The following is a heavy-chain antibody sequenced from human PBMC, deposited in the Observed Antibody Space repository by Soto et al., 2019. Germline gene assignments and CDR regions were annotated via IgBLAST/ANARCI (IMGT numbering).Heavy chain of an antibody. Sequence: GGSLRLSCAASGFTFTINAMSWVRQAPGKGLEWVSAISGTGDRTYYVDSVKGRFTISRDNAKNSLYLQMNSLRAEDTAVYYCARSYYDSSASYASYGMDVWGQGTTVTVSS. D-gene: IGHD3-22*01. J-gene: IGHJ6*02. CDR3: ARSYYDSSASYASYGMDV. CDR1: GFTFTINA. V-gene: IGHV3-23*01. CDR2: ISGTGDRT.